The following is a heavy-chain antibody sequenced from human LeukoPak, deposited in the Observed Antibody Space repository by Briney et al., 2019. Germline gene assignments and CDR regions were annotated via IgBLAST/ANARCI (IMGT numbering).Heavy chain of an antibody. D-gene: IGHD5-18*01. V-gene: IGHV1-18*01. CDR2: ISAYDGNT. J-gene: IGHJ4*02. CDR3: ARAVRGYSYAYLPY. Sequence: ASVKVSCKASGYTFSSCGISWVRQAPGQGLEWMGWISAYDGNTNYAQKLQGRVTMTTDTSTSTAYMELRSLRSDDTAVYYCARAVRGYSYAYLPYWGQGTLVTVSS. CDR1: GYTFSSCG.